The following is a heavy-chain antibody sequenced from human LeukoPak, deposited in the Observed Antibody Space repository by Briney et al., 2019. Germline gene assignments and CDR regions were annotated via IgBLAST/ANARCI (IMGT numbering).Heavy chain of an antibody. J-gene: IGHJ3*02. CDR3: ARDPHYDILTGCFWDAFDI. Sequence: GASVKVSCKASGYTFTSYGISWVRQAPGQGLEWMGWISAYNGNTNYAQKLQGRVTMTTDTSTSTAYMELRSLRSDDTAVYYCARDPHYDILTGCFWDAFDIWGQGTMVTVSS. CDR1: GYTFTSYG. V-gene: IGHV1-18*01. CDR2: ISAYNGNT. D-gene: IGHD3-9*01.